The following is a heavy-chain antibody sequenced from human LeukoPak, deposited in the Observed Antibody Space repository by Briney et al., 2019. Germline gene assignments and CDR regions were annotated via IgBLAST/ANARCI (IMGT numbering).Heavy chain of an antibody. J-gene: IGHJ4*02. CDR2: IYSGGAT. D-gene: IGHD6-6*01. V-gene: IGHV3-66*01. CDR1: GFTFSSYA. CDR3: ATSSSRIFNY. Sequence: GGSLRLSCAASGFTFSSYAMSWVRQAPGKGLEWVSVIYSGGATYYADSVKGRFIISRDNSKNTLYLQMNSLRAEDTAVYYCATSSSRIFNYWGQGTLVTVSS.